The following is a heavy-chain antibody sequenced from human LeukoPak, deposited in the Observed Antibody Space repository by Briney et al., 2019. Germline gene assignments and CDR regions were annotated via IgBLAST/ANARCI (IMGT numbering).Heavy chain of an antibody. Sequence: SETLSLTCAVYGGSFSDYYWTWIRQPPGKGLEWIGEINHSGSTNYSPSLKSQVTISVDTSKNQFSLNLTSVTAADTAMYYCARHRQRSSGYFGSGHDGFDIWSQGTMVTVSS. CDR3: ARHRQRSSGYFGSGHDGFDI. D-gene: IGHD3-22*01. J-gene: IGHJ3*02. CDR1: GGSFSDYY. CDR2: INHSGST. V-gene: IGHV4-34*01.